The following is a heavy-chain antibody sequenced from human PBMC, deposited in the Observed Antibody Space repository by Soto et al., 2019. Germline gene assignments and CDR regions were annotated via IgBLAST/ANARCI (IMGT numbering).Heavy chain of an antibody. CDR2: ISGSSSTI. CDR1: GFTFSSFS. V-gene: IGHV3-48*01. CDR3: ARQGVAVEVDY. D-gene: IGHD2-15*01. Sequence: EVQLVESGGGLVQPGGSLRLSCAASGFTFSSFSMNWVRQAPGKGLEWVSYISGSSSTIYYAASVKGRFTVSRDNAKNSLYLQMNSLRAEDTAVYYCARQGVAVEVDYWGQGTLVTVSS. J-gene: IGHJ4*02.